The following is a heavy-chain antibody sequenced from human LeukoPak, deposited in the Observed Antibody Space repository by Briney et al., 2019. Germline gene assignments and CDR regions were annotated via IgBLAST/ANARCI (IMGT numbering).Heavy chain of an antibody. J-gene: IGHJ4*02. CDR3: ARVGITIYGVALDY. V-gene: IGHV1-8*03. D-gene: IGHD3-3*01. Sequence: ASVKVSCKASGYTFTSYDINWLRQATGQGLEWMGWMNPNSGNTGYAQKFQGKVTITRNTSISTAYMELSSLRSEDTAVYYCARVGITIYGVALDYWGQGTLVTVSS. CDR2: MNPNSGNT. CDR1: GYTFTSYD.